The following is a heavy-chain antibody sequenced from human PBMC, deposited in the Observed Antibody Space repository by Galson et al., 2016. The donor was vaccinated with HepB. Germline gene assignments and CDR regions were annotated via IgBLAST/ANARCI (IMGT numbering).Heavy chain of an antibody. D-gene: IGHD1-1*01. CDR3: AKDVVRQLGAGFWFDP. V-gene: IGHV3-30*18. CDR1: GFTFSSYG. Sequence: SLRLSCAASGFTFSSYGMEWVRQAPGKGLEWVAFISYDGVEKYYGDPVKGRFIISRDNSKNTVFLEMNSLTAEDKAIYYCAKDVVRQLGAGFWFDPRGQGTLVSVSS. CDR2: ISYDGVEK. J-gene: IGHJ5*02.